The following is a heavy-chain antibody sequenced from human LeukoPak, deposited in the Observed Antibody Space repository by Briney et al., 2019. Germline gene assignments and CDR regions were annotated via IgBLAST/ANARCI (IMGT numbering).Heavy chain of an antibody. Sequence: SETLSLTCTVSGGSISYSSYYWGWIRQPPGKGLEWIGSIYYSGSTYYNPSLKSRVIISVDTSKNHFSLKLSSVTAADTAVYYCARSGAAACEWGLFDYWGQGTLVTVSS. CDR3: ARSGAAACEWGLFDY. CDR2: IYYSGST. J-gene: IGHJ4*02. D-gene: IGHD2-21*01. CDR1: GGSISYSSYY. V-gene: IGHV4-39*02.